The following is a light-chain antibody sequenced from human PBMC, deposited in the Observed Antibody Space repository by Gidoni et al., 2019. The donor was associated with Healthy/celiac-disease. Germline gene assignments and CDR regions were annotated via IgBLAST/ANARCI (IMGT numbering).Light chain of an antibody. J-gene: IGLJ2*01. CDR1: KLGDKY. CDR2: QDS. Sequence: SYALTQPPSVSVSPGQTASITCSGDKLGDKYAFWYQQKPGQSPVLVIYQDSKRPSGIPERFSGSNSGNTATLTISGTQAMDEADYYCQEWDSSIVVFGGGTKLTVL. V-gene: IGLV3-1*01. CDR3: QEWDSSIVV.